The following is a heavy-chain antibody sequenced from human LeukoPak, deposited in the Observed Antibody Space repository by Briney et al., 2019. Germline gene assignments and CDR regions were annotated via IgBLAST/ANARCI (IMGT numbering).Heavy chain of an antibody. CDR2: INPNSGGT. V-gene: IGHV1-2*06. Sequence: ASVKVSCKASGYTFTCYYMHWVRQAPGQGLEWMGRINPNSGGTNYAQKFQGRVTMTRDTSISTAYMELSRLRSDDTAVYYCARDITGTDFDYWGQGTLVTVSS. CDR3: ARDITGTDFDY. D-gene: IGHD1-7*01. J-gene: IGHJ4*02. CDR1: GYTFTCYY.